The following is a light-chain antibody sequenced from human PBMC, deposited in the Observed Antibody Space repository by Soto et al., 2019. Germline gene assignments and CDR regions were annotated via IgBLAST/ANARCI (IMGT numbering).Light chain of an antibody. CDR1: RSVASN. V-gene: IGKV3-15*01. CDR3: QQSYSTPMYT. CDR2: EAS. J-gene: IGKJ2*01. Sequence: EVVMTQSPATLSVSPGERATLSCRASRSVASNLAWYQQKPGQAPRLLIYEASTRAADIPVRFSGSGYGRQFTLTISSLQSEDFATYYCQQSYSTPMYTFGQGTKLEIK.